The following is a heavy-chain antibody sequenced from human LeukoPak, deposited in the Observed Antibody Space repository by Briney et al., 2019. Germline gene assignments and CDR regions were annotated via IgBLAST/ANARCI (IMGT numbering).Heavy chain of an antibody. CDR3: ARGGFVVVPAATPFDY. V-gene: IGHV3-48*01. CDR1: GFTLSSYS. CDR2: ISSSSSTI. Sequence: PGGSLRLSCAASGFTLSSYSMNWVRQAPGKGLEWVSYISSSSSTIFYADSVKDRFTISRDNAKNSLYLQMNSLRAEDTAVYYCARGGFVVVPAATPFDYWGQGTLVTVSS. D-gene: IGHD2-2*01. J-gene: IGHJ4*02.